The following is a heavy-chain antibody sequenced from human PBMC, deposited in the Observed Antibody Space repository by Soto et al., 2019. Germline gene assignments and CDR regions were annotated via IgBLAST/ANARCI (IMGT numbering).Heavy chain of an antibody. Sequence: PSETLSLTCTVSGGSVSSGSYYWSWIRQPPGKGLEWIGYIYYSGSTYYNPSLKSRVTISVDTSKNQFSLKLSSVTAADTAVYYCARLPKNLLGGGNMDYWGQGTLVTVSS. CDR2: IYYSGST. CDR1: GGSVSSGSYY. V-gene: IGHV4-39*01. CDR3: ARLPKNLLGGGNMDY. J-gene: IGHJ4*02. D-gene: IGHD3-16*01.